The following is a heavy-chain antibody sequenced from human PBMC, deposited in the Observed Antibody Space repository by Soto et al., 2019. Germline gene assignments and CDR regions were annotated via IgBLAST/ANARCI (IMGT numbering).Heavy chain of an antibody. J-gene: IGHJ6*02. D-gene: IGHD3-22*01. CDR3: ARGRYSYETNYYQFYYPALDV. CDR2: INDNGGT. Sequence: GKGMEWIGDINDNGGTNYNPSLKSRVTTSLDTSKKQVSRMVSSVTAADTAVYYCARGRYSYETNYYQFYYPALDVWRQRTTDT. V-gene: IGHV4-34*01.